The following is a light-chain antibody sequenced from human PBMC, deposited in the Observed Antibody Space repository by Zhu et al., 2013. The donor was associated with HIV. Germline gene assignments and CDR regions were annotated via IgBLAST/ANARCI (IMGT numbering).Light chain of an antibody. CDR3: CSYVTGEVSVV. V-gene: IGLV2-14*03. CDR1: SSDVGGYNY. CDR2: EVK. Sequence: QSALTQPASLSGSPGQSITISCTGTSSDVGGYNYVSWYQQHPGKAPKLLIYEVKERPSGISNRFSGSKSGNTASLTISGLRTEDEADYYCCSYVTGEVSVVFGGGTKLTVL. J-gene: IGLJ2*01.